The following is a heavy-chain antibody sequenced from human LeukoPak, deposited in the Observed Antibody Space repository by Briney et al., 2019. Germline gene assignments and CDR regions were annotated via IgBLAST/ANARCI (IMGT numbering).Heavy chain of an antibody. CDR3: ARDGGSRGYTYGQGAFDI. CDR2: MYSGNKT. Sequence: GGSLRLSCAASGFSISSNYMNWVRQAPGKGLEWVSIMYSGNKTSYADSVKGRFTISRDNFKNTFYLQMNSLRAEDTAVYYCARDGGSRGYTYGQGAFDIWGQGTMVTVSS. V-gene: IGHV3-53*01. J-gene: IGHJ3*02. D-gene: IGHD5-18*01. CDR1: GFSISSNY.